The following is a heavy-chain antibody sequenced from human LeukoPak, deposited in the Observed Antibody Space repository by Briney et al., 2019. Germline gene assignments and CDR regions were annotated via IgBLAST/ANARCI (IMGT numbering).Heavy chain of an antibody. J-gene: IGHJ4*02. CDR2: ISDSGGRT. CDR1: GITLSNYG. CDR3: AKRGVVIRVILVGFHKEAYYFDS. Sequence: GGSLRLSCAVSGITLSNYGMSWVRQAPGKGLEWVAGISDSGGRTNYADSVKGRFTISRDNPKNTLYLQMNSLRAEDTAVYFCAKRGVVIRVILVGFHKEAYYFDSWAREPWSPSPQ. D-gene: IGHD3-22*01. V-gene: IGHV3-23*01.